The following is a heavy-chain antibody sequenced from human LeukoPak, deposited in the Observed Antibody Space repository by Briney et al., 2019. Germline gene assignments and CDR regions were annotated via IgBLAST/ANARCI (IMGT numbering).Heavy chain of an antibody. CDR2: INHSGST. Sequence: SETLSLTCAVYGGSFSGYYWSWIRQPPGKGLEWIGEINHSGSTNYNPSLKSRVTISVDTSKNQFSLKLSSVTAADTAVYYCARGDTVDGDYGYFDFWGQGSLVTVSS. CDR1: GGSFSGYY. D-gene: IGHD4-17*01. V-gene: IGHV4-34*01. CDR3: ARGDTVDGDYGYFDF. J-gene: IGHJ4*02.